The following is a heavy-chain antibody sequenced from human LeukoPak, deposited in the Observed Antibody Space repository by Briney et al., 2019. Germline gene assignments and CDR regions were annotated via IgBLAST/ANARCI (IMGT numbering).Heavy chain of an antibody. CDR2: IWYDGSNT. V-gene: IGHV3-33*01. D-gene: IGHD2-2*01. J-gene: IGHJ4*02. CDR3: ARDRFCSTTSCYPGFFDY. Sequence: GRSLRLSCAASGFTFSSYVMHWVRQAPGKGLEWVAVIWYDGSNTYYADSVKGRFTISRDNSKNTLYVQMNSLRVEDTAVYCCARDRFCSTTSCYPGFFDYWGQGTLVTVSS. CDR1: GFTFSSYV.